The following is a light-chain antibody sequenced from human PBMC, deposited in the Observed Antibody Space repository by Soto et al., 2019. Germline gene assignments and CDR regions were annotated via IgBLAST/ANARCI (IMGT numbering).Light chain of an antibody. CDR2: GAY. CDR1: QSVSRN. V-gene: IGKV3-15*01. J-gene: IGKJ2*01. Sequence: ETVMTQSPATLSVSPGEGATLSCRASQSVSRNLAWYQKKPGQAPRLLIYGAYARATGIPARFSGSGSGTEFTLTISSLQSEDFAVYYCQQYNNWPHTFGQGTSLEIK. CDR3: QQYNNWPHT.